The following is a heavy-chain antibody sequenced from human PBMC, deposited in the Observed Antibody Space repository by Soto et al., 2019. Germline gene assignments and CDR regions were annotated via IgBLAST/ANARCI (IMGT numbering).Heavy chain of an antibody. D-gene: IGHD3-9*01. CDR2: IDPSDSYT. V-gene: IGHV5-10-1*01. Sequence: GESLKISCKGSGYSFTSYWISWVRQMPGKGLEWMGRIDPSDSYTNYSPSFQGHVTISADKSISTAYLQWSSLKASDTAMYYCATPYYDILTGYLPSYGMDVWGQGTTVTVSS. CDR1: GYSFTSYW. J-gene: IGHJ6*02. CDR3: ATPYYDILTGYLPSYGMDV.